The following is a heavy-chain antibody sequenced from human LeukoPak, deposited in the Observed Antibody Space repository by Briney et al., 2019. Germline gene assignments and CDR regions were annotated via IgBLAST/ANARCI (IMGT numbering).Heavy chain of an antibody. CDR2: TYYRSKWYN. V-gene: IGHV6-1*01. D-gene: IGHD5-24*01. Sequence: QTLSLTCAISGDSVSSNSAAWNWIRQSPSRGLEWLGSTYYRSKWYNDYAVSVKSRITINPDTSKNQFSLQLNSVTPEDTAVYYCARTGGRDGYNYLYYYGMDVWGQGTTVTVSS. CDR1: GDSVSSNSAA. J-gene: IGHJ6*02. CDR3: ARTGGRDGYNYLYYYGMDV.